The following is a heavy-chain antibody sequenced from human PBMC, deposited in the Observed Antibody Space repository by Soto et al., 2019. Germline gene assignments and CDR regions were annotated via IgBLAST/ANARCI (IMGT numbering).Heavy chain of an antibody. CDR1: GLTFTNSA. CDR2: IVVGSGNT. CDR3: AKAVGDSSSSWILDLIYGMDV. Sequence: ASVKVSCKASGLTFTNSAVHWVRQARGQRREWIGWIVVGSGNTNYAQKFQERVTITRAMSTSTAYMELSRLRSEHPAVYYCAKAVGDSSSSWILDLIYGMDVWGQGTTVTVSS. J-gene: IGHJ6*02. D-gene: IGHD6-6*01. V-gene: IGHV1-58*01.